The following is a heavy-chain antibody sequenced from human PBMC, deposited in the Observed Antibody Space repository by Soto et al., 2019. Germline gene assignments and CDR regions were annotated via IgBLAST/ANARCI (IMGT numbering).Heavy chain of an antibody. CDR3: ARAVAVPADFDY. CDR1: GYTFTTYA. CDR2: INAGNGNT. J-gene: IGHJ4*02. D-gene: IGHD6-19*01. Sequence: QVQLVQSGAEEKKPGASVNVSCKASGYTFTTYAMHWVRQAPRQRLEWMGWINAGNGNTKYSQKFQGGVTITRDTSASTAYMELSSLRSEDTAVYYCARAVAVPADFDYWGQGTLVTVSS. V-gene: IGHV1-3*05.